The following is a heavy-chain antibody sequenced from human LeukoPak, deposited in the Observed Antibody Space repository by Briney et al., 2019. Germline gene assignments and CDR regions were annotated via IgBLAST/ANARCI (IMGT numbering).Heavy chain of an antibody. J-gene: IGHJ3*02. V-gene: IGHV3-48*02. CDR3: AREDGGKADI. CDR1: GFTFSNAW. CDR2: ISSSSSTI. Sequence: PGGSLRLSCAASGFTFSNAWMTWVRQAPGKGLEWVSYISSSSSTIDYADSVKGRFSISRDNAKNSLYLQMKSLRDEDTAVYYCAREDGGKADIWGQGTMVTVSS. D-gene: IGHD4-23*01.